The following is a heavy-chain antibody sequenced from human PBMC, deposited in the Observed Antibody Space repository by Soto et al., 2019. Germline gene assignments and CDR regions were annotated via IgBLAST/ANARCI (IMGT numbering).Heavy chain of an antibody. CDR2: VSSEGGTQ. CDR3: ARENYYGGHVIGSLDL. Sequence: QVQLVESGGGVGQPGKSLRVSCTASGFTFSTYAMQWVRQAPGKGLEWVAVVSSEGGTQFYADSVKGRFTISRDNSKNLLYLEMSYLTTEDAAIYYCARENYYGGHVIGSLDLWGRGTLVSVSS. D-gene: IGHD3-22*01. J-gene: IGHJ2*01. V-gene: IGHV3-30*04. CDR1: GFTFSTYA.